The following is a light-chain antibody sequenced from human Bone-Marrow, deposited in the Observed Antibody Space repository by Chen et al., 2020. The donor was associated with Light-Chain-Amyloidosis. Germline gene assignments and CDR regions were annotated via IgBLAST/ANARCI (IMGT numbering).Light chain of an antibody. CDR1: DLPTKY. V-gene: IGLV3-25*03. CDR3: QSADSSGTYEVI. J-gene: IGLJ2*01. Sequence: SYELTQPPSVSVSPGQTARITCSGDDLPTKYAYWYQQKPGQAPVLVIHRATERPSGISGRFSGSSAGTTATLTISAVQAEDEADYHCQSADSSGTYEVIFGGGTKLTVL. CDR2: RAT.